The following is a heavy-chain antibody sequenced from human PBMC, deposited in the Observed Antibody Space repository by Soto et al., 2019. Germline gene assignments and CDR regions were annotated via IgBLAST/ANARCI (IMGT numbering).Heavy chain of an antibody. CDR1: GGTCSSYG. D-gene: IGHD2-15*01. CDR3: AREWGYCSGGSCYRGPFDY. Sequence: GGFLRLSCAGAGGTCSSYGGGWVRQATGKGLEWVANIKQDGSEKYYVDSVKGRFTISRDNAKNSLYLQMNSLRAEDTAVYYCAREWGYCSGGSCYRGPFDYWGQGTLVTVSS. V-gene: IGHV3-7*01. J-gene: IGHJ4*02. CDR2: IKQDGSEK.